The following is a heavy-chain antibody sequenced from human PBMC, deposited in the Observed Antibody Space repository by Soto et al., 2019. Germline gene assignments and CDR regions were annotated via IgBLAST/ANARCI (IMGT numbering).Heavy chain of an antibody. J-gene: IGHJ4*02. CDR3: ARGYCTNGVCSGALDY. V-gene: IGHV1-46*01. CDR1: GYTFTSYY. CDR2: INPSGGST. D-gene: IGHD2-8*01. Sequence: ASVKVSCKASGYTFTSYYMHWVRQAPGQGLEWMGIINPSGGSTSYAQKFQGRVTMTRDTSTSTVYMELSSLRSEDTAVYYCARGYCTNGVCSGALDYWGQGTLVTVSS.